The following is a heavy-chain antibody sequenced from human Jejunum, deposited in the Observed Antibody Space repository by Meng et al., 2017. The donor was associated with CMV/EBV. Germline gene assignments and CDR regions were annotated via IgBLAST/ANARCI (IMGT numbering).Heavy chain of an antibody. J-gene: IGHJ2*01. V-gene: IGHV4-59*11. Sequence: CTVCGGSFSDHFWSWIRQPPGKGLEWIGYVFHSGSANYNLSFKRRVTISIDTSKSQISLKLNSVTAADTAVYYCARIETSFGWYFDLWGRGTLVTVSS. D-gene: IGHD3-10*01. CDR3: ARIETSFGWYFDL. CDR1: GGSFSDHF. CDR2: VFHSGSA.